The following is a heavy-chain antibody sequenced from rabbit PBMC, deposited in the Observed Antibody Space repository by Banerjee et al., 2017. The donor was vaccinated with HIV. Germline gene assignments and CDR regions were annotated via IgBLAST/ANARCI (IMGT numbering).Heavy chain of an antibody. Sequence: QSLEESGGDLVKPGASLTLTCTASGFSLSSSYNMCWVRQAPGKGLEWIGCINTGSGSTWCANWAKGRFTISKTSSTTVTLQMTSLTAADTATYFCARDYGYAGDNYRAFNLWGPGTLVTV. V-gene: IGHV1S40*01. J-gene: IGHJ4*01. CDR1: GFSLSSSYN. CDR2: INTGSGST. D-gene: IGHD4-2*01. CDR3: ARDYGYAGDNYRAFNL.